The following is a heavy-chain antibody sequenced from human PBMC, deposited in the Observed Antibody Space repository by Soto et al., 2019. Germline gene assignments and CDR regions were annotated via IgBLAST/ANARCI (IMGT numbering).Heavy chain of an antibody. J-gene: IGHJ6*02. V-gene: IGHV3-23*01. CDR1: GFTFSSYA. CDR2: IKDNGGGT. CDR3: VNARQQQFMRVGMDI. D-gene: IGHD6-13*01. Sequence: EVQLLESGGGLVQPGGSLRLSCAASGFTFSSYAMNWVRQAPGKGLEWVSVIKDNGGGTYYADSVKGRFTISRDNSKNTLKVQINGRIAENTVIYYCVNARQQQFMRVGMDIWCLGTTVTVS.